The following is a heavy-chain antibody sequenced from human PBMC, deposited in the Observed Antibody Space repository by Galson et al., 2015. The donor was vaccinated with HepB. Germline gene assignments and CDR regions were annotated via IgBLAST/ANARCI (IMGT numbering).Heavy chain of an antibody. Sequence: SVKVSCKASGGTFTNYAISWVRQAPGQGLEWVGRIIPILDASNYAQTLQGRVTITADKSTTTAYMEPSSLRSEDTAVYYCARDGHFDPGGSLPFDYWGQGTQVTVSS. CDR2: IIPILDAS. CDR1: GGTFTNYA. D-gene: IGHD1-26*01. J-gene: IGHJ4*02. V-gene: IGHV1-69*04. CDR3: ARDGHFDPGGSLPFDY.